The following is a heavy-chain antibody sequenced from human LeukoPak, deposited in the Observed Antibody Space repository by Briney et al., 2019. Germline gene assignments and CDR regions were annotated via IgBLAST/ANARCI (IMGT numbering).Heavy chain of an antibody. CDR3: AKRIQYSSSSAYFDY. CDR1: GFTFSSYG. V-gene: IGHV3-23*01. J-gene: IGHJ4*02. CDR2: ISDSGGNK. D-gene: IGHD6-6*01. Sequence: PGGSLRLSCAASGFTFSSYGMNWVRQAPGKGLGWVSAISDSGGNKYYADSVKGRFTISRDNPRNTLYLQMNSLRAEDTAIYYCAKRIQYSSSSAYFDYWGQGTLVTVSS.